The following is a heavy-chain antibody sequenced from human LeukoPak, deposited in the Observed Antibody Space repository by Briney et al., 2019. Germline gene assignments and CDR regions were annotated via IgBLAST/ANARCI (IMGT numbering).Heavy chain of an antibody. CDR3: AKEWDYYGEGSNRYAFDM. V-gene: IGHV3-30*02. D-gene: IGHD3-10*01. CDR1: GFTFSSYG. J-gene: IGHJ3*02. CDR2: IRYDGSNK. Sequence: GGTLRLSCAASGFTFSSYGMHWVRQAPGKGLEWVGFIRYDGSNKYYADSVKGRFNIYRDNSKNTSYLQVTRLRPEDTALYYCAKEWDYYGEGSNRYAFDMWGQGKMVTVSS.